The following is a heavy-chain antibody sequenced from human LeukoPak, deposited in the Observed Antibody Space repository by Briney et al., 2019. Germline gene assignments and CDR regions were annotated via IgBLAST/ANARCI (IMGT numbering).Heavy chain of an antibody. V-gene: IGHV3-23*01. Sequence: GGSLRLSCAASGFTFSSYGMSWVRQAPGKGLEWVSAISGSGGSTYYADSVKGRFTISGDNSKNTLYLQMNSLRAEDTAVYYCADTITMMEGYFQHWGQGTLVTVSS. D-gene: IGHD3-22*01. CDR1: GFTFSSYG. CDR2: ISGSGGST. CDR3: ADTITMMEGYFQH. J-gene: IGHJ1*01.